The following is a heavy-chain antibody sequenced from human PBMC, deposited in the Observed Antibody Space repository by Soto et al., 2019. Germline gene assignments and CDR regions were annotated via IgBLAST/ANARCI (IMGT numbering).Heavy chain of an antibody. CDR1: CDSLRSGIYY. J-gene: IGHJ6*02. D-gene: IGHD3-10*02. V-gene: IGHV4-61*01. Sequence: SETLFLTCTFSCDSLRSGIYYWGGIWLPPGKILELIGFIDYSGSTNHNPSLKSRVTISIDTSKNQFSLKLKSVTAADTAVYYCASSGPDVLNGFYYPDMDVWGQGTTVTVSS. CDR2: IDYSGST. CDR3: ASSGPDVLNGFYYPDMDV.